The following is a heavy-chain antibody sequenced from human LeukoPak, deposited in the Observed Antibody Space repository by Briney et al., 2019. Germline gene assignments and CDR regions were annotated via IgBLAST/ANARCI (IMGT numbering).Heavy chain of an antibody. V-gene: IGHV4-59*01. CDR2: MYYSGST. CDR3: ARNIGWFDP. CDR1: GVSISSYY. J-gene: IGHJ5*02. D-gene: IGHD2/OR15-2a*01. Sequence: SSETLSLTCTASGVSISSYYRSWIRQPPGKGLEWIGYMYYSGSTNYNPSLKSRVTISLDTSKNKFSLKLSSVTAADTAVYYCARNIGWFDPWGQGTLVTVSS.